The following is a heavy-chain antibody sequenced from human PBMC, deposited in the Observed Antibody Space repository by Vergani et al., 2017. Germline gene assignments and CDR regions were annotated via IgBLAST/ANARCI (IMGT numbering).Heavy chain of an antibody. J-gene: IGHJ6*03. D-gene: IGHD4-11*01. CDR2: IYTSGST. Sequence: QVQLQESGPGLVKPSQTLSLTCTVSGGSISSGSYYWSWIRQPAGKGLEWIGRIYTSGSTNYNPSLKSRVTISVDTSKNQFSLKLSSVTAADTAVYYCARDHDYSKGHYYYYMDVWGKGTTVTVSS. V-gene: IGHV4-61*02. CDR1: GGSISSGSYY. CDR3: ARDHDYSKGHYYYYMDV.